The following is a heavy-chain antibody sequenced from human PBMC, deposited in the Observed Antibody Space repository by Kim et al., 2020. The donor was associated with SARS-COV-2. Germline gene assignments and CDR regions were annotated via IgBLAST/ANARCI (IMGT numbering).Heavy chain of an antibody. D-gene: IGHD4-17*01. J-gene: IGHJ4*02. Sequence: SETLSLTCAVSGGSISSGGYSWSWIRQPPGKGLEWIGYIYHSGSTYYNPSLKSRVTISVDRSKNQFSLKLSSVTAADTAVYYCARAGGDYPLGFDYWGQGTLVTVSS. V-gene: IGHV4-30-2*01. CDR2: IYHSGST. CDR1: GGSISSGGYS. CDR3: ARAGGDYPLGFDY.